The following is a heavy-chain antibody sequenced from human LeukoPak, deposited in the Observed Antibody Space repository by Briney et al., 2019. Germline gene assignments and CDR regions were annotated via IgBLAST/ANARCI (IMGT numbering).Heavy chain of an antibody. CDR2: ISGSGGST. Sequence: GGSLRLSCAASGFTFSTYAMNWVRQAPGKGLEWVSAISGSGGSTYYADSVKGRFTISRDNSKNTLYLQMNSLRAEDTAVYYCAKQGRDWLRDYYYYMDVWGKGTTVT. J-gene: IGHJ6*03. V-gene: IGHV3-23*01. CDR3: AKQGRDWLRDYYYYMDV. CDR1: GFTFSTYA. D-gene: IGHD3-9*01.